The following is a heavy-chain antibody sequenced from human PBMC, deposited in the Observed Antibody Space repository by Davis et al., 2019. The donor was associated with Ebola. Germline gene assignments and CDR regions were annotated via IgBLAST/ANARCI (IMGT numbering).Heavy chain of an antibody. CDR1: GFTFSGSA. Sequence: PGGSLRLSCAASGFTFSGSAMHWVRQASGKGLEWVGRIRSKANSYATAYAASVKGRFTVSRDDSKNTAYLQMNSLRAEDTAVYYCARDGAVQDTAILYYYYGMDVWGQGTTVTVSS. CDR2: IRSKANSYAT. CDR3: ARDGAVQDTAILYYYYGMDV. D-gene: IGHD5-18*01. J-gene: IGHJ6*02. V-gene: IGHV3-73*01.